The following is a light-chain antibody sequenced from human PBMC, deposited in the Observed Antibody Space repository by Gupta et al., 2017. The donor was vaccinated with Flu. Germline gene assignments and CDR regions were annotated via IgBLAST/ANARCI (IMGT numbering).Light chain of an antibody. J-gene: IGKJ1*01. V-gene: IGKV1-17*01. CDR1: QDIRND. Sequence: DIQMTQSPSSLSASVGDRVSITCRASQDIRNDLAWYQQKPGKAPQRLIYAASHLQSGVPSRFSGSGAGTEFTLTISSLQPEDFATYYCLQLNRFFPWTFGQGTKVEVK. CDR3: LQLNRFFPWT. CDR2: AAS.